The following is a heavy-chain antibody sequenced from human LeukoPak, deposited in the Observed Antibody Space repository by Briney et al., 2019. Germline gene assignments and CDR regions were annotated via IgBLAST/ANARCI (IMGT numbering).Heavy chain of an antibody. CDR2: IYSGGST. V-gene: IGHV3-53*01. CDR3: ASAYYTWGSPDI. J-gene: IGHJ3*02. D-gene: IGHD3-16*01. CDR1: GFTVSSNY. Sequence: GGSLRLSCAASGFTVSSNYMSWVRQAPGKGLEWVSVIYSGGSTYYADSVKGRFTISRDNSKNTLYLQMNSLRAEDTAVYYCASAYYTWGSPDIWGQGTMVTVSP.